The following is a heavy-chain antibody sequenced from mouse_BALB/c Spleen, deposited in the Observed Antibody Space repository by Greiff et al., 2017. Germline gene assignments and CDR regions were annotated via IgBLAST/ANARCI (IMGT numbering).Heavy chain of an antibody. Sequence: VQLQQSGAELVRPGSSVKISCKASGYAFSSYWMNWVKQRPGQGLEWIGQIYPGDGDTNYNGKFKGKATLTADKSSSTAYMQLSSLTSEDSAVYFCAKVTTTWFAYWGQGTLVTVSA. CDR3: AKVTTTWFAY. CDR1: GYAFSSYW. D-gene: IGHD2-2*01. CDR2: IYPGDGDT. J-gene: IGHJ3*01. V-gene: IGHV1-80*01.